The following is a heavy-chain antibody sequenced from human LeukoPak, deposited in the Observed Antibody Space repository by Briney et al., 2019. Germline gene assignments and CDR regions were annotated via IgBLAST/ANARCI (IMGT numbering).Heavy chain of an antibody. CDR1: GFTFNDYY. Sequence: GGSLRLSCAASGFTFNDYYMSWIRRAPGKGLEWISYIGSSGDSINYADSVKGRFTISRDNAKNSLSLQMNSLRAEDTAVYYCARGRTSGSSWPFDYWGQGTPVTASS. V-gene: IGHV3-11*04. J-gene: IGHJ4*02. CDR2: IGSSGDSI. D-gene: IGHD6-13*01. CDR3: ARGRTSGSSWPFDY.